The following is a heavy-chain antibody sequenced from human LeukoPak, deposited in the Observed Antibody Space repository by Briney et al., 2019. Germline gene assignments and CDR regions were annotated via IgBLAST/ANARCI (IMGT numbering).Heavy chain of an antibody. D-gene: IGHD2-15*01. CDR2: ISGSGNDA. CDR1: RFTFSTYA. CDR3: AKDLFRRSTVAVDVFEI. V-gene: IGHV3-23*01. J-gene: IGHJ3*02. Sequence: GGSLRLSCAASRFTFSTYALSWVRQAPGKGLECVSVISGSGNDAHYADSVKGRFTISRDNSKNLLYLQMNSLRADDTAVYYCAKDLFRRSTVAVDVFEIWGQGTMVTVSS.